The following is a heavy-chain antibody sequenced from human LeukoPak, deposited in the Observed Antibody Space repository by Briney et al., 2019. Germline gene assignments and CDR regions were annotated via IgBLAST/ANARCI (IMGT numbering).Heavy chain of an antibody. Sequence: SETLSLTCTVSGGSISIFYWSWIRQPPGKGLEWIGYIYDSVNTNYNPSLKSRVTISVDMSRNQFSLKLSSVTAADTAVYYCARANRIIRTFDYWGQGTLVTVSS. CDR1: GGSISIFY. CDR2: IYDSVNT. D-gene: IGHD1-14*01. J-gene: IGHJ4*02. CDR3: ARANRIIRTFDY. V-gene: IGHV4-59*12.